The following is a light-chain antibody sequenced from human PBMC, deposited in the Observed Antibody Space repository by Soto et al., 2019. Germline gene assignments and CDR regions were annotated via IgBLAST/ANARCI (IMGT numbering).Light chain of an antibody. J-gene: IGKJ4*01. Sequence: EIGLTESPATLSLSPGERATLSCRASQSVTWYLAWYQQKPGQAPRLLIYDATNRATGIPARFSGSGSGTDFTLTISSLEPEDFAFYYCQQRTNWLTFGGGTKVDIK. CDR2: DAT. CDR3: QQRTNWLT. CDR1: QSVTWY. V-gene: IGKV3-11*01.